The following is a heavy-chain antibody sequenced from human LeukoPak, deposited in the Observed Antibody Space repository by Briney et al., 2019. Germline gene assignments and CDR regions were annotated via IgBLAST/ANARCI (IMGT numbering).Heavy chain of an antibody. CDR2: INPKSGGT. CDR3: ARGPYYYYYMDV. CDR1: GYTFSVYY. J-gene: IGHJ6*03. Sequence: GASVKVSCKASGYTFSVYYMHWVRQAPGQGLEWMGWINPKSGGTNYAQKFQGRVTMTRDTSISTAYMELSRLRSDDTAVYYCARGPYYYYYMDVWGKGTTVTVSS. V-gene: IGHV1-2*02.